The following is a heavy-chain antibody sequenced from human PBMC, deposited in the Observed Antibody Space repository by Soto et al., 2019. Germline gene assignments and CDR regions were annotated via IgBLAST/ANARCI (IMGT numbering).Heavy chain of an antibody. Sequence: SETLSLTCTVSGGSISSSSYYWGWIRQPPGKGLEWIGSIYYSGSTYYNPSLKSRVTISVDTSKNQFSLKLSSVTAADTAVYYCARQSATYSNWLDHWGQGTLVT. CDR2: IYYSGST. D-gene: IGHD2-15*01. J-gene: IGHJ5*02. CDR3: ARQSATYSNWLDH. CDR1: GGSISSSSYY. V-gene: IGHV4-39*01.